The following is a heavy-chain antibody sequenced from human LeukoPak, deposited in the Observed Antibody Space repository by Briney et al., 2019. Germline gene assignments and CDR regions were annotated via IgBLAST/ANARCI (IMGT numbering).Heavy chain of an antibody. J-gene: IGHJ4*02. Sequence: GGPLRLSCAASGFTFSSYAMSWVRQAPGKGLEWVSGISAGATRTYYAASVRGRFTISRDNSQNTLYLHMNSLRAEDTAVYYCAKYAVREIFFGDYWGQGTLVAVSS. D-gene: IGHD3-3*01. CDR2: ISAGATRT. CDR3: AKYAVREIFFGDY. CDR1: GFTFSSYA. V-gene: IGHV3-23*01.